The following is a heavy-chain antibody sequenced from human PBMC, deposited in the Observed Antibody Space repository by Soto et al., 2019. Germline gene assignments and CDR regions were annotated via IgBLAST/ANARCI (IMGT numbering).Heavy chain of an antibody. Sequence: QLQLQESGLGLVKPSQTLSLTCAVSGGSISSGGYSWSWIRQPPGKGLEWIGYIYHSGYTYCNPSLKSRVTISVDRSKNQFSLKLSSVTAADTAVYYCARAHYGDYGYGMDVWGQGTTVTVSS. CDR1: GGSISSGGYS. D-gene: IGHD4-17*01. CDR2: IYHSGYT. V-gene: IGHV4-30-2*01. CDR3: ARAHYGDYGYGMDV. J-gene: IGHJ6*02.